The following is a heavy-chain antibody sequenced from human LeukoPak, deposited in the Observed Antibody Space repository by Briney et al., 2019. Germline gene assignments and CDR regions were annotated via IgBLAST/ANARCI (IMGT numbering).Heavy chain of an antibody. Sequence: SETLSLTCTVSGGSISSSSYYWGWIRQPPGKGLEWIGSIYYSGSTYYNPSLKSRVTISVDTSKNQFSLKLSSVTAADTAVYYCASLSPRDVVVAARGNPHMFSFDYWGQGTLVTVSS. J-gene: IGHJ4*02. D-gene: IGHD2-15*01. CDR1: GGSISSSSYY. CDR3: ASLSPRDVVVAARGNPHMFSFDY. CDR2: IYYSGST. V-gene: IGHV4-39*07.